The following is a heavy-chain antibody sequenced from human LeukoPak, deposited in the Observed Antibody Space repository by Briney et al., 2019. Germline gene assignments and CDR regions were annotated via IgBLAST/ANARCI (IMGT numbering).Heavy chain of an antibody. Sequence: ASVKVSCKASGYTFTGYYIHWVRQAPGQGLEWLGRINPNSGGTNYAQKFQGRVTMTRDTSISTAYMELSRLRSDDTAVYYCARDDNWRPFDYWGQGTLVTVSS. D-gene: IGHD1-20*01. J-gene: IGHJ4*02. V-gene: IGHV1-2*06. CDR2: INPNSGGT. CDR3: ARDDNWRPFDY. CDR1: GYTFTGYY.